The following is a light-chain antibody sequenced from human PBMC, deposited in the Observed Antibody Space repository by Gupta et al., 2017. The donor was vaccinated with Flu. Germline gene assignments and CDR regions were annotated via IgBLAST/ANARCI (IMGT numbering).Light chain of an antibody. CDR3: MQALQTPPT. V-gene: IGKV2-28*01. J-gene: IGKJ2*01. CDR2: MGS. Sequence: SCKSSQSLLHSTGYNYLDWYLQRPGQSPQLLIYMGSNRASGVPDRFSGSGSGTYFSLKISRVEAEDIGVYYCMQALQTPPTFGQGTKLEIK. CDR1: QSLLHSTGYNY.